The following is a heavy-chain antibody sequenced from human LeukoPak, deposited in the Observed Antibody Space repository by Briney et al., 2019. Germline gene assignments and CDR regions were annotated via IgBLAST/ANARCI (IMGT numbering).Heavy chain of an antibody. CDR2: IYYSGST. J-gene: IGHJ2*01. CDR1: GGSISSYY. V-gene: IGHV4-59*01. CDR3: ARTYGSSGLGYFDL. D-gene: IGHD6-13*01. Sequence: SETLSLTCTVSGGSISSYYWSWIRQPPGKGLEWVGYIYYSGSTNYSPSLKSRLTISVDTSKNQFSLKLSSVTAADTAVYYCARTYGSSGLGYFDLWGRGTLVTVSS.